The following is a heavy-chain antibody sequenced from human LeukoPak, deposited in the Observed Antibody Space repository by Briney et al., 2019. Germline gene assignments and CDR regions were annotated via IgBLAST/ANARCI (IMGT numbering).Heavy chain of an antibody. CDR2: ISGSGGST. CDR3: AKGQYCSGGSCPDYYFDY. V-gene: IGHV3-23*01. CDR1: GXTFSSYA. J-gene: IGHJ4*02. D-gene: IGHD2-15*01. Sequence: PGGSLRLSCAASGXTFSSYAVSWVRQAPGKGLEWVSAISGSGGSTYYADSVKGRFTISRDNSKNTLYLQMNSLRAEDTAVYYCAKGQYCSGGSCPDYYFDYWGQGTLVTVSS.